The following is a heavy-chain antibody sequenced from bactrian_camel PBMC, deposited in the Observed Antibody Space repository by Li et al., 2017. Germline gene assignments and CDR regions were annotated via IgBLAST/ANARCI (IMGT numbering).Heavy chain of an antibody. CDR1: GYTYSSYC. D-gene: IGHD2*01. V-gene: IGHV3S1*01. J-gene: IGHJ4*01. CDR2: ISAGGGST. Sequence: VQLVESGGGSVQAGGSLRLSCAASGYTYSSYCMAWFRQAPGKEHEGVATISAGGGSTRYADSAKGRFTISRNTAKTTVYLQMNSLKSEDTALYYCAPTPEPGWNGLYRTRSQGTQVTVS.